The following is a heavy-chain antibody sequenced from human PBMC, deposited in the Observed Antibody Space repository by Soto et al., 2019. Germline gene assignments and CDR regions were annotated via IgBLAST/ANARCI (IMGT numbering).Heavy chain of an antibody. D-gene: IGHD3-16*01. CDR2: ISGSGRKT. CDR3: AGLMAAFGGVVDY. Sequence: GQLLASGGGLVQPGGSLRLSCAASGFTFNTYDMAWVRQAPGKGPEWVSDISGSGRKTNYADSVKGRFTISRDNSKNTLYLQMNTLIADDTAIYYCAGLMAAFGGVVDYWGTGTLVTVTS. J-gene: IGHJ4*02. V-gene: IGHV3-23*01. CDR1: GFTFNTYD.